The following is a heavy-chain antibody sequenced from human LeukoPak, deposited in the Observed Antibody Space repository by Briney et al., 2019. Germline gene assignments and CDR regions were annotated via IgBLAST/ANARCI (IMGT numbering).Heavy chain of an antibody. CDR1: GGSFSGYY. Sequence: SETLSLTCAVYGGSFSGYYWSWIRQPPGKGLEWIGEINHSGSTNYNPSLKSRVTISVDTSKNQFSLKLSSVTAADTAVYYCASRPGSTAFDYWGQGTLVTVSS. CDR3: ASRPGSTAFDY. V-gene: IGHV4-34*01. J-gene: IGHJ4*02. D-gene: IGHD6-6*01. CDR2: INHSGST.